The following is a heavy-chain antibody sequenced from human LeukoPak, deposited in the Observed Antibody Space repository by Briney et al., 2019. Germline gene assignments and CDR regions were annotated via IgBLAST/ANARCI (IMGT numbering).Heavy chain of an antibody. Sequence: VPSVNLSCNASGYTFTSYDINWVRQATGQGLEWMGWMNPNSSNTGYAQKIQGRVTMTRNTSISTAYMELSSLRSEYTAVYYCARRRVYYYYDGMDVWGQGTTVTVSS. CDR2: MNPNSSNT. CDR1: GYTFTSYD. CDR3: ARRRVYYYYDGMDV. V-gene: IGHV1-8*01. J-gene: IGHJ6*02.